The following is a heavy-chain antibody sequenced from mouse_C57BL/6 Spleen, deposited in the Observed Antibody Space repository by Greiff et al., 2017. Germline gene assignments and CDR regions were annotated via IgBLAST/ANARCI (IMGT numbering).Heavy chain of an antibody. J-gene: IGHJ1*03. D-gene: IGHD4-1*01. CDR1: GYAFTNYL. CDR2: INPGSGGT. CDR3: AREGTGYWYFDV. V-gene: IGHV1-54*01. Sequence: VQLQQSGAELVRPGTSVKVSCKASGYAFTNYLIEWVKQRPGQGLEWIGVINPGSGGTNYNEKFKGKATLTADKSSSTAYMQLSSLTSEDSAVYFCAREGTGYWYFDVWGTGTTVTVSS.